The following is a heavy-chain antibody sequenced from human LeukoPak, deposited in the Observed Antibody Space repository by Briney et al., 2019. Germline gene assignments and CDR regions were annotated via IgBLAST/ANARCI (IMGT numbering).Heavy chain of an antibody. D-gene: IGHD2/OR15-2a*01. CDR2: ISGDANAK. V-gene: IGHV3-48*01. CDR1: GFSFSRYS. Sequence: PGGSMRLPCAASGFSFSRYSINWVRQAPGKGLEWVSYISGDANAKQYTDSVKGRFTISRDNAKNALYLQMNSVRAEDTAVYFCARDYVYAFDYWGRGTLVTVSS. J-gene: IGHJ4*02. CDR3: ARDYVYAFDY.